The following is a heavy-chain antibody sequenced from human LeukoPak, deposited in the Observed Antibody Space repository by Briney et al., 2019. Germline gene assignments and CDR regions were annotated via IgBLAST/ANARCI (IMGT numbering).Heavy chain of an antibody. V-gene: IGHV4-4*09. Sequence: SETLSLTCTVSDGSISGSYGSWIRQTPAKGLEWIGYIYSSGITNYSPSLKSRVAMSVDTSKNQFSLKLNSVTAADTAVYYCARRHGSGSNNWFDPWGQGALVTVSS. CDR3: ARRHGSGSNNWFDP. J-gene: IGHJ5*02. CDR1: DGSISGSY. CDR2: IYSSGIT. D-gene: IGHD3-10*01.